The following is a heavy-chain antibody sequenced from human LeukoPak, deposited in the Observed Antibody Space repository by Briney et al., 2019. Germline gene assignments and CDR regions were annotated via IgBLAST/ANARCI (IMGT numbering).Heavy chain of an antibody. CDR3: ARYLYYGGVDY. Sequence: SETLSLTCTVSGGSISSSSYSWGWIRQPPGKGLEWIGSIYYSGSTYYNPSLKSRVTISVDTSKNQFSLKLSSVTAADTAVYYCARYLYYGGVDYWDQGTLVTVSS. CDR1: GGSISSSSYS. D-gene: IGHD3-10*01. V-gene: IGHV4-39*01. J-gene: IGHJ4*02. CDR2: IYYSGST.